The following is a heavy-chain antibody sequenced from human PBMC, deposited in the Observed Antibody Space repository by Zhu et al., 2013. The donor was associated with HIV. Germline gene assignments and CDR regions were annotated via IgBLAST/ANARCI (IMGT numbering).Heavy chain of an antibody. Sequence: QVQLVQSGAEVKKPGSSVKVSCKASGGTFSSYAISWVRQAPGQGLEWMGGIIPIFGTANYAQKFQGRVTITADESTSTAYMELGSLRSEDTAVYYCARDPRDYGGIYYYYGMDVWGQGTTVTVSS. D-gene: IGHD4-17*01. CDR2: IIPIFGTA. CDR1: GGTFSSYA. V-gene: IGHV1-69*01. CDR3: ARDPRDYGGIYYYYGMDV. J-gene: IGHJ6*02.